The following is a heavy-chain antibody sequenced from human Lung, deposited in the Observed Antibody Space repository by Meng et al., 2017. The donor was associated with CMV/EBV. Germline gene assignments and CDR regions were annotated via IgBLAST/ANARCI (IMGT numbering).Heavy chain of an antibody. CDR2: ISTSSSTK. CDR1: GFTFSSYS. Sequence: GESLKISCAASGFTFSSYSMNWVRQAPGKGLEWVLYISTSSSTKYYADSVKGRFTISRDNAKNSLYLQMNSLRAEDTAVYYCANDAVDIWGQGPMVPVSS. J-gene: IGHJ3*02. V-gene: IGHV3-48*04. CDR3: ANDAVDI.